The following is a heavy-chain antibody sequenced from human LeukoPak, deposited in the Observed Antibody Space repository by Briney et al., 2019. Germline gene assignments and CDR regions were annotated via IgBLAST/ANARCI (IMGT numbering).Heavy chain of an antibody. J-gene: IGHJ6*03. CDR3: ARCLSAPIIITFGGVPMDV. CDR1: GGSISSYY. D-gene: IGHD3-16*01. V-gene: IGHV4-4*09. Sequence: SSETLSLTCTVSGGSISSYYWSWIRQPPGKGLEWIGYIYTSGSTNYNPSLKSRVTISVDTSKNQFSLKLSSVTAADTAVYYCARCLSAPIIITFGGVPMDVWGKGTTVTVSS. CDR2: IYTSGST.